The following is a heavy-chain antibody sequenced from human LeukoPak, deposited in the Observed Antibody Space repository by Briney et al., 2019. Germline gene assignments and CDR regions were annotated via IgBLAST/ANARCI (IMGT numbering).Heavy chain of an antibody. Sequence: SETLCLTCTVSGGSIDTYYWSWIRQPAGKGLEWVGRISSSGSTNYNPSLTSRVTMSVDTYNNQFSLKVTSVTAADTAVYYCARYAVAGSNLYFDYWGQGTLVTVSS. CDR2: ISSSGST. V-gene: IGHV4-4*07. CDR1: GGSIDTYY. J-gene: IGHJ4*02. CDR3: ARYAVAGSNLYFDY. D-gene: IGHD6-19*01.